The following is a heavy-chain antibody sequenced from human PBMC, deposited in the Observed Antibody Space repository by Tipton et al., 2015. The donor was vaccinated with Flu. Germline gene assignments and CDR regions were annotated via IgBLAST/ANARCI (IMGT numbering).Heavy chain of an antibody. CDR2: IYHSGST. D-gene: IGHD3-10*01. J-gene: IGHJ6*02. Sequence: LRLSCAVSAYSISSGFYWGWIRQPPGKGLEWIGSIYHSGSTYYNPSLKSRVTMSVDTSKNQFSLTLTSVTAADTAVYFCAAGKSPVRYYGMDVWGQGTTVTVSS. CDR3: AAGKSPVRYYGMDV. CDR1: AYSISSGFY. V-gene: IGHV4-38-2*01.